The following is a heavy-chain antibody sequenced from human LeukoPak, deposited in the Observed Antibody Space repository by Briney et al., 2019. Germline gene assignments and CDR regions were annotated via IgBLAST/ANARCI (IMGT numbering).Heavy chain of an antibody. J-gene: IGHJ4*02. Sequence: GEPLRLSCAASGFTFSGYTMSWVRQAPGKGLEWVSSILGSGSTSYYADSVKGRFTISRDNSKNTLYPQMNSLRAEDTAVYYCAKDREPDNRWNFDYWGQGTLVTVSS. CDR1: GFTFSGYT. CDR2: ILGSGSTS. CDR3: AKDREPDNRWNFDY. D-gene: IGHD1-1*01. V-gene: IGHV3-23*01.